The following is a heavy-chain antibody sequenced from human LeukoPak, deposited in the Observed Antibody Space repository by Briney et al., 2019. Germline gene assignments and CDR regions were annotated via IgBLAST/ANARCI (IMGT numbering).Heavy chain of an antibody. CDR1: GFTFSSYS. Sequence: PGGSLRLSCAASGFTFSSYSMKWVRQAPGKGLEWVSYISSSSSTIYYADSVKGRFTISRDNAKNSLYLQMNSLSAEDTAVYYCARHSRGSPIDDWGQGTLVTVSS. D-gene: IGHD2-15*01. CDR2: ISSSSSTI. CDR3: ARHSRGSPIDD. J-gene: IGHJ4*02. V-gene: IGHV3-48*04.